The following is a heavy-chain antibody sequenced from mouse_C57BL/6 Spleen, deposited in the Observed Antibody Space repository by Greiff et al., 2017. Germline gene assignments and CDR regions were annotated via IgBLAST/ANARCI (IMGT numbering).Heavy chain of an antibody. CDR1: GYTFTSYW. CDR3: ARDGYYFDY. CDR2: IDPSDSYT. J-gene: IGHJ2*01. Sequence: QVQLQQPGAELVKPGASVKLSCKASGYTFTSYWMQWVKQRPGQGLEWIGEIDPSDSYTNYNQKFKGKATLTVDTSSSTAYMQLSSLTSEDSAVYDCARDGYYFDYWGQGTTLTVSS. V-gene: IGHV1-50*01. D-gene: IGHD2-3*01.